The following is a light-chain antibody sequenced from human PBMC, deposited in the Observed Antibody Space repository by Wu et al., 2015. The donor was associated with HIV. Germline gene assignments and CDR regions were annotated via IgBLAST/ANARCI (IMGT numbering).Light chain of an antibody. V-gene: IGKV3-11*01. CDR1: QSVSSY. J-gene: IGKJ2*01. CDR2: DAS. CDR3: QQYSNGPPYT. Sequence: EIVLTQSPATLSLSPGERATLSCRASQSVSSYLAWYQQKPGQAPRLLIYDASNRATGIPARFSGSGSGTDFTLSISSLQPEDFAVYYCQQYSNGPPYTFGQGTKLEIK.